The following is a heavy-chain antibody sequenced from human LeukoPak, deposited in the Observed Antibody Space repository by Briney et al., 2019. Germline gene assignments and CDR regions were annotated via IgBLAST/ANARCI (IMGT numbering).Heavy chain of an antibody. CDR2: IYYSGST. V-gene: IGHV4-59*08. Sequence: PSETLSLTCTVSGGSISSYYWSWIRQPPGKGLEWIGYIYYSGSTNYNPSLKSRVTMSVDTSKNQFSLKLSSVTAADTAVYYCATSGYRERLPGPYWYFDLWGRGTLVTVSS. CDR1: GGSISSYY. CDR3: ATSGYRERLPGPYWYFDL. D-gene: IGHD5-12*01. J-gene: IGHJ2*01.